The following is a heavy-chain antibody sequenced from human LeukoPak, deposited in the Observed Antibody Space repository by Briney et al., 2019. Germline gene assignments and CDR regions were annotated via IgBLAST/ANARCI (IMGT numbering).Heavy chain of an antibody. J-gene: IGHJ4*02. CDR3: ARGTAITAGIDF. CDR2: INPEGAST. Sequence: PGGSLRLSRTASGFAFSTYWMFWVRQAPGKGLVWVSQINPEGASTTYGDPAKGRFTASRDNAKNALHLQMNSLRVDDTAVYYCARGTAITAGIDFWGQGTLVTVSS. V-gene: IGHV3-74*01. CDR1: GFAFSTYW. D-gene: IGHD6-19*01.